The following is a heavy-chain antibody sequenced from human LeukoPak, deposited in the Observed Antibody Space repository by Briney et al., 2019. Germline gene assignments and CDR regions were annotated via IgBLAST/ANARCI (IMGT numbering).Heavy chain of an antibody. J-gene: IGHJ4*02. V-gene: IGHV3-30-3*01. CDR2: ISYDGSNK. CDR1: GFTFSSYA. CDR3: ARREGAKARGDY. D-gene: IGHD1-26*01. Sequence: PGGSLRLSCAASGFTFSSYAMHWVRQAPGKGLEWVAVISYDGSNKYYADSVKGRFTISRDNSKNTLYLQMNSLRAKDTAGYYCARREGAKARGDYWGQGTLVTVSS.